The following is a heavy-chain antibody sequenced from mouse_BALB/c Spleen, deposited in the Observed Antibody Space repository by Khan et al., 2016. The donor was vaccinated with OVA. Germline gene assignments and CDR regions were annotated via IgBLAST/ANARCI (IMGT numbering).Heavy chain of an antibody. CDR1: GYSFTSYY. D-gene: IGHD1-1*01. CDR3: ARHGSSSWFAY. J-gene: IGHJ3*01. CDR2: IDPFNGGT. Sequence: VQLKESGPELMKPGASVQISCKASGYSFTSYYIHWVKQSHGKSLEWIGYIDPFNGGTSYNQKFKGKATLTVDKSSSTAYMHLSSLTSEDSAVYYCARHGSSSWFAYGGQGTLVTVSA. V-gene: IGHV1S135*01.